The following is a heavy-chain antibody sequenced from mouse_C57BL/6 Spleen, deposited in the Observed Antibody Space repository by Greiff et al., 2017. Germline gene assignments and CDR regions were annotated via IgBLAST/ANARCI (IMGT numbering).Heavy chain of an antibody. D-gene: IGHD2-4*01. V-gene: IGHV1-69*01. Sequence: QVQLKQPGAELVMPGASVKLSCKASGYTFTSYWMHWVKQRPGQGLEWIGEIDPSDSYTNYNQKFKGKSTLTVDKSSSTAYMQLSSLTSEDSAVYYCERFEGIYYDDDYYAMDYWGQGTSVTVSS. J-gene: IGHJ4*01. CDR3: ERFEGIYYDDDYYAMDY. CDR1: GYTFTSYW. CDR2: IDPSDSYT.